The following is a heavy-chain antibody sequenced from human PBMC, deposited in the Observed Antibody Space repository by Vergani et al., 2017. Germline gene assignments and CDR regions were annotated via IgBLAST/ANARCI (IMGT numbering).Heavy chain of an antibody. D-gene: IGHD6-13*01. CDR1: GGSISSYY. CDR2: IYTSGST. CDR3: ARVHSLATYSSSCSFWFDP. J-gene: IGHJ5*02. Sequence: QVQLQESGPGLVKPSETLSLTCTVSGGSISSYYWSWIRQPAGKGLEWIGRIYTSGSTNYNPSLKSRVTMSVDTSKNQFSLKLSSVTAADTAVYYCARVHSLATYSSSCSFWFDPWGQGTLVTVSS. V-gene: IGHV4-4*07.